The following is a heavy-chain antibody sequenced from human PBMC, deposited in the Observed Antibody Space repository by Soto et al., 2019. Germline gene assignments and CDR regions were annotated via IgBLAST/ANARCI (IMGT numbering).Heavy chain of an antibody. V-gene: IGHV3-15*01. CDR2: IKSKTDGGTT. CDR1: GFTFSSYW. Sequence: EVQLVESGGGLVQPGGSLRLSCAASGFTFSSYWMSWVRQAPGKGLEWVGRIKSKTDGGTTDYAAPVKGRFTISRDDSKNTLYLQMNSLKTEDTAVYYCTTDGWELHNDYWGQGTLVTVSS. J-gene: IGHJ4*02. D-gene: IGHD1-26*01. CDR3: TTDGWELHNDY.